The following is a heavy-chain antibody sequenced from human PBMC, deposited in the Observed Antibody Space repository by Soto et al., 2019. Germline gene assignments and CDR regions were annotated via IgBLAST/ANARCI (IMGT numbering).Heavy chain of an antibody. Sequence: QVQVVQSGAEVKKPGASVKVACKASGYSFDTFVMSWVRQAPGQGLAWMGWISIEKGDTNSAQKYQDRVIMPTDTSTSTAYMELRSLTSDVTAVYYCSRCYCSVGSCFTCWHFDLWGRGTLVPVYS. J-gene: IGHJ2*01. CDR3: SRCYCSVGSCFTCWHFDL. V-gene: IGHV1-18*01. D-gene: IGHD2-15*01. CDR1: GYSFDTFV. CDR2: ISIEKGDT.